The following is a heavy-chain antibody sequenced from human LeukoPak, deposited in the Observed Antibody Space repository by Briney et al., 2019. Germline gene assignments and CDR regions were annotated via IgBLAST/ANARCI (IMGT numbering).Heavy chain of an antibody. D-gene: IGHD3-3*01. Sequence: GGSLRLSCAASGFPFSTYGMNWVRQAPGKGLEWVSSITSSSYIYYADSLKGRFTISRDNAKNSLYLQMNSLRAEDTAVYFCARDKGGMVPFDYWGQGTLVTVSS. CDR2: ITSSSYI. CDR3: ARDKGGMVPFDY. CDR1: GFPFSTYG. J-gene: IGHJ4*02. V-gene: IGHV3-21*01.